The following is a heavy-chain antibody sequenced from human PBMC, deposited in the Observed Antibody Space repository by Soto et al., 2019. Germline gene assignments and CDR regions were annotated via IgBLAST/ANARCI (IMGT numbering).Heavy chain of an antibody. CDR1: GLTFSDYP. CDR2: ISGSALST. V-gene: IGHV3-23*01. D-gene: IGHD1-26*01. Sequence: EVQLLESGGGLVQPGGSLRLSFAFFGLTFSDYPMVWVGQAPGKGLEWISRISGSALSTYYADSVKGRFTISRDNSNNTLYLEMSSLRGEDTAVYYCAKPQSGSYYAAFDVWGQGTMVTVSS. CDR3: AKPQSGSYYAAFDV. J-gene: IGHJ3*01.